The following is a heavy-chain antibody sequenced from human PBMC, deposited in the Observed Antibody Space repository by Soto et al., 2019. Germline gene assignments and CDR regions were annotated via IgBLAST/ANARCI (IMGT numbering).Heavy chain of an antibody. J-gene: IGHJ4*02. CDR1: GGSISDFY. CDR3: ARVGGLAARTFDY. D-gene: IGHD6-6*01. Sequence: TLSLTCTVSGGSISDFYWSWIRQPPGKGLEWIGYIYYSGSTNYNPSLKSRVTISVDTSKNQFSLNLRSMSPADTAVYYCARVGGLAARTFDYWGPGTLVTVSS. CDR2: IYYSGST. V-gene: IGHV4-59*01.